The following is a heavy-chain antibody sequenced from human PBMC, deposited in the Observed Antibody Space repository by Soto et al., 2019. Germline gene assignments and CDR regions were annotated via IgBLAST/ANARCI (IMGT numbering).Heavy chain of an antibody. J-gene: IGHJ4*02. CDR3: AKGPIASAYYFDY. CDR2: IYPGDSDT. D-gene: IGHD2-21*01. Sequence: GESLKISCKGSGYRFTSYWIGWVRQMPGKGLEWMGIIYPGDSDTRYSPSFQGQVTISADKSISTAYLQWSSLKASDTAMYYCAKGPIASAYYFDYWGQGTLVTVSS. V-gene: IGHV5-51*01. CDR1: GYRFTSYW.